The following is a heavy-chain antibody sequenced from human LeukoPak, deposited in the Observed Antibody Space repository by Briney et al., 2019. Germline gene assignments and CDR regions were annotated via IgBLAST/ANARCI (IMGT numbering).Heavy chain of an antibody. CDR2: IYYSGIT. CDR3: AREAVVVTGDAFDI. D-gene: IGHD2-21*02. J-gene: IGHJ3*02. CDR1: GVSISTYY. Sequence: SETLSLTCTVSGVSISTYYWSWIRQPPGKGLESIGYIYYSGITNYNPSLKSRVTISVDTSKNQFSLKLSSVTAADTAVYYCAREAVVVTGDAFDIWGQGTMVTVSS. V-gene: IGHV4-59*01.